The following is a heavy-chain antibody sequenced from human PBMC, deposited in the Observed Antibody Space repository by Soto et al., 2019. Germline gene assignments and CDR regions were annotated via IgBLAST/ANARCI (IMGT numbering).Heavy chain of an antibody. D-gene: IGHD2-2*01. Sequence: NGSCKTSGYTITIDRISCGIKAHRQGLEWMGWISAYNGNTNYAQKLQGRVTMTTDTSTSTAYMELRSLRSDDTAVYYCARGGQLLGRAHGFDPWGQGTLVTVSP. V-gene: IGHV1-18*01. CDR1: GYTITIDR. CDR3: ARGGQLLGRAHGFDP. J-gene: IGHJ5*02. CDR2: ISAYNGNT.